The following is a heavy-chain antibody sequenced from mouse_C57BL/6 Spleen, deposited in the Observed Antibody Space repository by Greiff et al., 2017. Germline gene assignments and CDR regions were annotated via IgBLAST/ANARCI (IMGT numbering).Heavy chain of an antibody. CDR2: ISSGSSTI. D-gene: IGHD1-1*01. CDR3: ARGYDGSSYYWYFDG. J-gene: IGHJ1*03. CDR1: GFTFSDYG. V-gene: IGHV5-17*01. Sequence: EVHLVESGGGLVKPGGSLKLSCAASGFTFSDYGMHWVRQAPEKGLEWVAYISSGSSTIYYADTVKGRFTISRDNAKNTLFLQMTSLRSEDTAMYYCARGYDGSSYYWYFDGWGTGTTVTVSS.